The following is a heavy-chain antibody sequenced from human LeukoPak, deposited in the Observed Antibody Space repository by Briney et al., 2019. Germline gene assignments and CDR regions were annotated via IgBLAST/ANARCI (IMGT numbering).Heavy chain of an antibody. V-gene: IGHV4-59*08. CDR3: ASTYPHYYYGMDV. CDR2: IYYSGST. CDR1: GGXISSXX. J-gene: IGHJ6*02. Sequence: XXXSXXCXVSGGXISSXXXSWIRQPXXXXXEWIGYIYYSGSTNYNPSLKSRVTISVDPSKNQFSLKLSSVTAADTAVYYCASTYPHYYYGMDVWGQGTTVTVSS. D-gene: IGHD2-2*01.